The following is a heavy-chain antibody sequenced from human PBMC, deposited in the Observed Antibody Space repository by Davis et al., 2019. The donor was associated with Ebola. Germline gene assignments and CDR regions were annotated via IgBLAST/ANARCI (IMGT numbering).Heavy chain of an antibody. CDR2: FDLEDGEI. CDR1: PYSLTVFA. CDR3: ATVRAHSRHDN. D-gene: IGHD3-22*01. V-gene: IGHV1-24*01. Sequence: ASVKVSCKVSPYSLTVFALQWVRQAAGKRLEWTGGFDLEDGEIVDAQKFQGRVTMTEDTSTDTAYMELSSLRSGDTAIYYCATVRAHSRHDNWGQGTLVTVAS. J-gene: IGHJ4*02.